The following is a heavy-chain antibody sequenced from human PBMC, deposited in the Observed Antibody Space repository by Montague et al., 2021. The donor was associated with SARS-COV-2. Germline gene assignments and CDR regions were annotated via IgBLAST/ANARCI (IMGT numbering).Heavy chain of an antibody. V-gene: IGHV3-23*03. D-gene: IGHD3/OR15-3a*01. CDR2: IYNGGSSR. CDR1: GFTFSSYA. J-gene: IGHJ4*02. Sequence: SLRLSCAASGFTFSSYAMRWVRQTPGKGLEWVALIYNGGSSRYYADSVRGRFTISRDNSKNTLFLQMNSLRADDTAVYYCAKGLGARDLYYLDSWGQGTLVTVSS. CDR3: AKGLGARDLYYLDS.